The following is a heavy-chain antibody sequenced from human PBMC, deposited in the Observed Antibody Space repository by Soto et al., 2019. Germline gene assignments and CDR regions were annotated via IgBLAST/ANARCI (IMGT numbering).Heavy chain of an antibody. CDR1: GYSFTSFW. CDR3: ARQPAWGASQVAMDV. D-gene: IGHD7-27*01. CDR2: IYPGDSDT. Sequence: GESLKISCQISGYSFTSFWVAWVRQMAGKGLEWMGIIYPGDSDTRYSPSFQGQVTFSAYKSTNTAYLQWSSLTPSDTAMYYGARQPAWGASQVAMDVRGQGTMVTVSS. V-gene: IGHV5-51*01. J-gene: IGHJ6*02.